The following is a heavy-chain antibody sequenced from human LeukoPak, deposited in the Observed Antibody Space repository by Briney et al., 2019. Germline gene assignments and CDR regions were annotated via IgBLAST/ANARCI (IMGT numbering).Heavy chain of an antibody. J-gene: IGHJ4*02. D-gene: IGHD3-22*01. Sequence: PGGSLRLSCAASGFTFSSYSMNWIRQAPGKGLEWVSSISGSGEFIYYGDSVKGRVTISRDNGKNSLYLQMNSVRPEDMAVYYRARDDSHGYHFFDSWGRGTLVTVSS. V-gene: IGHV3-21*01. CDR3: ARDDSHGYHFFDS. CDR2: ISGSGEFI. CDR1: GFTFSSYS.